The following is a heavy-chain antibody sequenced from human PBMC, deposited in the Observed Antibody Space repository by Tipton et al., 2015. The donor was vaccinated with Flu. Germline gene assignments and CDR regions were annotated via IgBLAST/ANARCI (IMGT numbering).Heavy chain of an antibody. D-gene: IGHD1-26*01. CDR3: ARGGWEPHGGWFDP. V-gene: IGHV4-59*01. CDR1: GDSLSSYY. CDR2: VYYSGTT. Sequence: LRLSCTVSGDSLSSYYWSWIRQSPGKGLEWIGQVYYSGTTNYNPSLKSRVTISLDKSKNQFSLNLTSISTADTAVFYCARGGWEPHGGWFDPWGQGILVTVSS. J-gene: IGHJ5*02.